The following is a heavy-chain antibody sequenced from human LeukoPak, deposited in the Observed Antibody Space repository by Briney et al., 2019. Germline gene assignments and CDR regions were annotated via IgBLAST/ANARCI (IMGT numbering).Heavy chain of an antibody. D-gene: IGHD2-8*02. Sequence: SETLSLTCTVSGGSISSSSYYWGWIRQPPGKGLEWIGSIYYSGSTYYNPSLKSRVAISVDTSKNQFSLKLSSVTAADTAVYYCARVFVVYAINLYYFDYWGQGTLVTVSS. CDR2: IYYSGST. J-gene: IGHJ4*02. CDR3: ARVFVVYAINLYYFDY. V-gene: IGHV4-39*07. CDR1: GGSISSSSYY.